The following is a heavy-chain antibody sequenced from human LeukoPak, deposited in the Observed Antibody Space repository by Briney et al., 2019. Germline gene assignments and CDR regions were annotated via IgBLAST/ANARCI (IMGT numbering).Heavy chain of an antibody. CDR1: GGSISDHY. CDR2: IYYSGST. V-gene: IGHV4-59*11. CDR3: ARHGSSWTHYFDY. Sequence: PSETLSLTCTVSGGSISDHYWSWIRQPPGKGLEWIGYIYYSGSTNYNPSLKSRVTISVDTSKNQFSLKLSSVTAADTAVYYCARHGSSWTHYFDYWGQGTLVTVSS. J-gene: IGHJ4*02. D-gene: IGHD6-13*01.